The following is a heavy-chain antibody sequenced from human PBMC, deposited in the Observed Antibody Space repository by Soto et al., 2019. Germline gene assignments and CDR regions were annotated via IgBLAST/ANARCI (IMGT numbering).Heavy chain of an antibody. CDR1: GFSFRTYS. D-gene: IGHD1-1*01. V-gene: IGHV3-64*02. CDR3: AREAGTPGLWYFDL. J-gene: IGHJ2*01. CDR2: ISSNGATT. Sequence: GGSLRLSCAGSGFSFRTYSIHWVRQASGKGPEYVAVISSNGATTYYADSVKGRFTISRDNSKNTAFLQMGSLRHEDMAVYFCAREAGTPGLWYFDLWGRGTLVTVS.